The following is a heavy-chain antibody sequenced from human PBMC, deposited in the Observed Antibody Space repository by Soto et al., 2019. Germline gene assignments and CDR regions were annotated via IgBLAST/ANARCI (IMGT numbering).Heavy chain of an antibody. D-gene: IGHD3-22*01. Sequence: SETLSLTCTVSGGSITSSSYYWGWIRQPPGKGLEWIGSIYYSGSTYYNPSLKSRVTISVDNSKNQFSLKLTSVTAADTAVYYCARTSYYDSSGYYGMDVWGQGTTVTVSS. J-gene: IGHJ6*02. V-gene: IGHV4-39*07. CDR2: IYYSGST. CDR1: GGSITSSSYY. CDR3: ARTSYYDSSGYYGMDV.